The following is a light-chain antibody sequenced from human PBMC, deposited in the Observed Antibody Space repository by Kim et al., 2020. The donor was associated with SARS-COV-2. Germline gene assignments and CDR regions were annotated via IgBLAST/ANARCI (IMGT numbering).Light chain of an antibody. CDR1: QDIRND. Sequence: ASVGDRVTIPCRASQDIRNDLGWYQQNPGRAPKRLIYGAASLQSGVPSRFSGSGSGTEFTLTISSVQPEDFATYFCLQHSTYPITFGQGTRLEIK. CDR2: GAA. CDR3: LQHSTYPIT. V-gene: IGKV1-17*01. J-gene: IGKJ5*01.